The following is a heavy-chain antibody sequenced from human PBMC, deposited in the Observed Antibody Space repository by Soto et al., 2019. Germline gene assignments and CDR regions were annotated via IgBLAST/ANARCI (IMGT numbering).Heavy chain of an antibody. J-gene: IGHJ4*02. CDR1: GFTFSSYG. V-gene: IGHV3-30*18. CDR3: AKEGSDYIYPPDLDY. D-gene: IGHD4-4*01. Sequence: QVQLVESGGGVVQPGRSLRLSCAASGFTFSSYGMHWVRQAPGKGLEWVAVISYDGSNKYYADSVKGRFTISRDNSKNTLYLQMNSLRAEDTAVYYCAKEGSDYIYPPDLDYWGQGTLVTVSS. CDR2: ISYDGSNK.